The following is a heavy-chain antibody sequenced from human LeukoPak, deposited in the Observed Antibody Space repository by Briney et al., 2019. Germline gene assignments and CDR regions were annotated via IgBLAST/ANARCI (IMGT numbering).Heavy chain of an antibody. CDR1: GGSISSSSYY. CDR3: AREVPAAKRASDWFDP. Sequence: SETLSLTCTVSGGSISSSSYYWGWIRQPPGKGLEWIGSIYYSGSTYYNPSLKSRVTISVDTSKNQFSLKLSSVTAADTAAYYCAREVPAAKRASDWFDPWGQGTLVTVSS. D-gene: IGHD2-2*01. CDR2: IYYSGST. J-gene: IGHJ5*02. V-gene: IGHV4-39*07.